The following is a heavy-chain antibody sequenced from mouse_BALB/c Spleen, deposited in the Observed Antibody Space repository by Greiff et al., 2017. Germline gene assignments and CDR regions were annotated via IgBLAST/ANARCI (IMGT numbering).Heavy chain of an antibody. CDR1: GFTFNTYA. J-gene: IGHJ4*01. D-gene: IGHD2-4*01. CDR3: VRKDYYDYDYAMDY. Sequence: DAGGGLVQPKGSLKLSCAASGFTFNTYAMNWVRQAPGKGLEWVARIRSKSNNYATYYADSVKDRFTISRDDSQSMLYLQMNNLKTEDTAMYYCVRKDYYDYDYAMDYWGQGTSVTVSS. V-gene: IGHV10-1*02. CDR2: IRSKSNNYAT.